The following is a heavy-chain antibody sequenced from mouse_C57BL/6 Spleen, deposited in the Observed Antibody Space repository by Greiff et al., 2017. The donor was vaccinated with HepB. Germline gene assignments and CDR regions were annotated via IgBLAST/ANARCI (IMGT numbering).Heavy chain of an antibody. CDR2: ISSGGSYT. Sequence: EVHLVESGGDLVKPGGSLKLSCAASGFTFSSYGMSWVRQTPDKRLEWVATISSGGSYTYYPDSVKGRFTISRDNAKNTLYLQMSSLKSEDTAMYYCARHKDYGSSYVRYFDVWGTGTTVTVSS. V-gene: IGHV5-6*01. CDR1: GFTFSSYG. D-gene: IGHD1-1*01. J-gene: IGHJ1*03. CDR3: ARHKDYGSSYVRYFDV.